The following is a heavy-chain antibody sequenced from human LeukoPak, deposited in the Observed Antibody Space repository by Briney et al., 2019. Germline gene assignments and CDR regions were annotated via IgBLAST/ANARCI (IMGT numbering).Heavy chain of an antibody. J-gene: IGHJ6*02. CDR3: ARESYYYGSGSYGVDYYYGMDV. Sequence: GGSLRLSCAASGFTFSSYSMNWVRQAPGKGLEWVSYISSSSTIYYADSVKRRFTISRDNAKNSLYLQMNSLRDEDTAVYYCARESYYYGSGSYGVDYYYGMDVWGQGTTVTVSS. D-gene: IGHD3-10*01. V-gene: IGHV3-48*02. CDR2: ISSSSTI. CDR1: GFTFSSYS.